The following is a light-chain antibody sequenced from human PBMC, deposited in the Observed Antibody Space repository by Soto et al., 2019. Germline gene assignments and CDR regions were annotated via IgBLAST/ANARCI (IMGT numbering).Light chain of an antibody. CDR3: HQSSSATQT. V-gene: IGKV1-39*01. CDR2: AAS. J-gene: IGKJ1*01. CDR1: QSIRSY. Sequence: DIQLTQSPSSLSASVGDRVTITCRASQSIRSYLNWYQQKPGKAPKLLIYAASSLQSGGPSRFSGSGPGTEFTLTISNLQPEDFATYYCHQSSSATQTCGHGTKVDIK.